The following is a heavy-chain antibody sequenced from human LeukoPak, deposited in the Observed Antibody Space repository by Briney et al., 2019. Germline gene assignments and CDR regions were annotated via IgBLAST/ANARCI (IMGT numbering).Heavy chain of an antibody. V-gene: IGHV1-8*01. CDR2: MNPNSGNT. CDR3: ARGERRYYYDSSGSGFDP. D-gene: IGHD3-22*01. Sequence: ASVKVSCKASGYTFTSYDINWVRQATGQGLEWMGWMNPNSGNTGYAQKFQGRVTMTRNTSISTAYMELSSLRSEDTAVYYCARGERRYYYDSSGSGFDPWGQGTLVTVSS. CDR1: GYTFTSYD. J-gene: IGHJ5*02.